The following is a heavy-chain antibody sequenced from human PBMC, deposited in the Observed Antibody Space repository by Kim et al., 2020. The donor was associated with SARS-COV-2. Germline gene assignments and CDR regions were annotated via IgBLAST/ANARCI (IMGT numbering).Heavy chain of an antibody. CDR1: GFTFSSYG. J-gene: IGHJ4*02. D-gene: IGHD6-19*01. CDR3: AKDNAVYSSGWLTDY. Sequence: GGSLRLSCAASGFTFSSYGMHWVRQAPGKGLEWVAVISYDGSNKYYADSVKGRFTISRDNSKNTLYLQMNSLRAEDTAVYYCAKDNAVYSSGWLTDYWGQGTLVTVSS. V-gene: IGHV3-30*18. CDR2: ISYDGSNK.